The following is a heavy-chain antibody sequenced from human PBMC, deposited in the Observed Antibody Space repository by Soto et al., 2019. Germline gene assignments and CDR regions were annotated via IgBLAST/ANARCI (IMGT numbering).Heavy chain of an antibody. Sequence: QVQLVQSGAEVKKPGSSVKVSCKASGGTFSSYAISWVRQAPGQGLEWMGGIIPIFGTANYAQKFQGRVTITADESTSTAYMELSSLRSEDTAVYYCARVWHVGCSSTSCYYYYGMDVWGQGTTVTVSS. CDR1: GGTFSSYA. J-gene: IGHJ6*02. D-gene: IGHD2-2*01. CDR2: IIPIFGTA. CDR3: ARVWHVGCSSTSCYYYYGMDV. V-gene: IGHV1-69*01.